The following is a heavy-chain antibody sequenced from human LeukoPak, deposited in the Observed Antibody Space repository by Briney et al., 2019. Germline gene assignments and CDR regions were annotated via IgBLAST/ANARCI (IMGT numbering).Heavy chain of an antibody. CDR3: AKDSAKKYDDY. Sequence: TGGSLRLSCAASGFTFSNYAMTWVRQAPGKGLEWVSGISGSGGSTNYADSVKGRFTISRENSKNTLYLQMNSLRAEDTAVYYCAKDSAKKYDDYWGQGTLVTVSS. CDR1: GFTFSNYA. CDR2: ISGSGGST. V-gene: IGHV3-23*01. J-gene: IGHJ4*02. D-gene: IGHD2/OR15-2a*01.